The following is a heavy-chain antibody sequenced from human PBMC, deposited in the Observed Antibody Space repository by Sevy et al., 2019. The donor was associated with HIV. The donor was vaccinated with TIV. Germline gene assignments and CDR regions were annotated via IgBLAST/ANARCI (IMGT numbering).Heavy chain of an antibody. CDR1: GFTFGDFA. V-gene: IGHV3-49*03. D-gene: IGHD6-19*01. J-gene: IGHJ5*02. Sequence: GGSLRLSCTTSGFTFGDFAMSWFRQAPGKGLEWVGFIRAEAYGGTPEHAASVKGRFTISRDDSKKITYLQMDSLETEDTAVYFCTRGWIAVTRRRLNWLDPWGQGTQVTVSS. CDR2: IRAEAYGGTP. CDR3: TRGWIAVTRRRLNWLDP.